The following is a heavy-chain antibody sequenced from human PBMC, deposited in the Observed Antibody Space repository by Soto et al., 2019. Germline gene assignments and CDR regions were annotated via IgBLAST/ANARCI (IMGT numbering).Heavy chain of an antibody. CDR1: GFFISGGNY. Sequence: SETLSLTCAVSGFFISGGNYWGWIRKPPGKGLEWIGSIFHGGNTYYNPSLKSRVTISVDMSKNQFSLKLNSVTAADTAVYYCARARWYDAFDVWGQGTVVTVSS. CDR3: ARARWYDAFDV. D-gene: IGHD2-15*01. CDR2: IFHGGNT. V-gene: IGHV4-38-2*01. J-gene: IGHJ3*01.